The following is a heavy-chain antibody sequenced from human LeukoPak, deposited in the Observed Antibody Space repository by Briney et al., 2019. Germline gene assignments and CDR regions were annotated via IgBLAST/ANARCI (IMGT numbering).Heavy chain of an antibody. CDR2: IYPGNADA. CDR3: ARQGSYDNSGYSLHY. D-gene: IGHD3-22*01. Sequence: GESLKISCKASGYSLINHWIGWVRQMPGKGLDWMGIIYPGNADATYSPSFQGQVTISADKSTTTVYLQWSSLKASDTAMYYCARQGSYDNSGYSLHYLGQGTLVTVSS. J-gene: IGHJ4*02. CDR1: GYSLINHW. V-gene: IGHV5-51*01.